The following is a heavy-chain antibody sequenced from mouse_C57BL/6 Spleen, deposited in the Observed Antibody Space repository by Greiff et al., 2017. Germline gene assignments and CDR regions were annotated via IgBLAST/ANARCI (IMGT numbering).Heavy chain of an antibody. CDR3: ARDRDGLAY. J-gene: IGHJ3*01. V-gene: IGHV5-4*01. Sequence: EVKLVESGGGLVKPGGSLKLSCAASGFTFSSYAMSWVRQTPEKRLEWVATISDGGSYTYYPDNVKGRFTISRDNAKNNLYLQMSHLKSEDTAMYYCARDRDGLAYWGQGTLVTVSA. D-gene: IGHD2-3*01. CDR1: GFTFSSYA. CDR2: ISDGGSYT.